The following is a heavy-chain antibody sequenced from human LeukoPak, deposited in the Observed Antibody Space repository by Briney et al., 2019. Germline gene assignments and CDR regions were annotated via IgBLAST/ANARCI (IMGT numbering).Heavy chain of an antibody. CDR3: TTVGTTSPIAEEYFDY. V-gene: IGHV3-15*01. D-gene: IGHD1-26*01. CDR2: VKSKTDGGTT. Sequence: KPGGSLRLSCAASGFTFDNAWMNWVRQAPGKGLEWVGRVKSKTDGGTTDYAAPVKGRFTISRDDSENTLFLQLNSLKTEDTALYYCTTVGTTSPIAEEYFDYWGQGTLVTVSS. CDR1: GFTFDNAW. J-gene: IGHJ4*02.